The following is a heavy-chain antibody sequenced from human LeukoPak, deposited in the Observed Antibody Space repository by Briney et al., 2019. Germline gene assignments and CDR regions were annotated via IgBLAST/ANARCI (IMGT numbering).Heavy chain of an antibody. CDR2: INPSGGST. J-gene: IGHJ3*02. D-gene: IGHD4-17*01. Sequence: ASVKVSCKASSYTFTSYGISWVRQAPGQGLEWMGIINPSGGSTSYAQKFQGRVTMTRDMSTSTVYMELSSLRSEDTAVYYCARVAPYGDPKRDAFDIWGQGTMVTVSS. CDR3: ARVAPYGDPKRDAFDI. CDR1: SYTFTSYG. V-gene: IGHV1-46*01.